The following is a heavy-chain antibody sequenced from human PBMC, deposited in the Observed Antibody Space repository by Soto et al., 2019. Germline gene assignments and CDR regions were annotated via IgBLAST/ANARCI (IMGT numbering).Heavy chain of an antibody. V-gene: IGHV4-30-2*01. J-gene: IGHJ5*02. CDR1: GGSISSGGYS. D-gene: IGHD5-18*01. Sequence: SETRSLTCPVSGGSISSGGYSWSWIRQPPGKGLEWIGYIYHSGSTYYNPSLKSRVTISVDRSKNQFSLKLSSVTAADTAVYYCARDRGLPRKGNWFDPWGQGTLVTVSS. CDR2: IYHSGST. CDR3: ARDRGLPRKGNWFDP.